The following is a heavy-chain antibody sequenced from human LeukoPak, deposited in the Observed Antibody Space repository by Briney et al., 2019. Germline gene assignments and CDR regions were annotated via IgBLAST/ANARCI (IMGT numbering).Heavy chain of an antibody. CDR1: GGSISSSSYY. V-gene: IGHV4-39*07. Sequence: PSETLSLTCTVSGGSISSSSYYWGWIRQPPGKGLEWIGEINHSGSTNYNPSLKSRVTISVDTSKNQFSLKLSSVTAADTAVYYCASYIVGALRYWGQGTLVTVSS. CDR2: INHSGST. CDR3: ASYIVGALRY. D-gene: IGHD1-26*01. J-gene: IGHJ4*02.